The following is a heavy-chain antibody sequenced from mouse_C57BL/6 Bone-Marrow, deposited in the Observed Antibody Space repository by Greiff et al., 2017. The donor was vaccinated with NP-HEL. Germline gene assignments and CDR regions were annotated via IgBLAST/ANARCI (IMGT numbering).Heavy chain of an antibody. Sequence: VQLKQSGAELVRPGASVKLSCTASGFNIKDDYMHWVKQRPEQGLEWIGWIDPENGDTEYASKFQGKATITADTSSNTAYLQLSSLTSEDTAVYYCTPVTGTGFNWGQGTTLTVSS. J-gene: IGHJ2*01. V-gene: IGHV14-4*01. D-gene: IGHD4-1*01. CDR2: IDPENGDT. CDR3: TPVTGTGFN. CDR1: GFNIKDDY.